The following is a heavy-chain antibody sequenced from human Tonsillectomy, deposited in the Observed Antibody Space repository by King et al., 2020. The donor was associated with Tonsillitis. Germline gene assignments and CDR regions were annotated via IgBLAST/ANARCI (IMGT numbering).Heavy chain of an antibody. V-gene: IGHV3-73*01. CDR2: IRSKANSYVI. D-gene: IGHD5-18*01. J-gene: IGHJ6*03. Sequence: VQLVESGGGLVQPGGSLKLSCAASGFRFSDSTMHWVRQASGKGLEWVGRIRSKANSYVIGYTVSVKGRFTIPRDDSKNTAYLQMNSLKTDDTAVYYCTRQEGYSYNYYYMDVWGKGTTVTVSS. CDR1: GFRFSDST. CDR3: TRQEGYSYNYYYMDV.